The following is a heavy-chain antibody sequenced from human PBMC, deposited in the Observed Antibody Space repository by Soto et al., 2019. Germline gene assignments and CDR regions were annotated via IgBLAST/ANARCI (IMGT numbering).Heavy chain of an antibody. D-gene: IGHD3-10*01. V-gene: IGHV4-34*01. CDR1: GGSFSGYY. J-gene: IGHJ4*02. Sequence: PSETLSLTCAVYGGSFSGYYWSWIRQPPGKGLEWIGEINNSGSTNYNPSLKSRVTISVDTSKNQFSLKLSSVTAADTAVYYCARSYPRLPVDYWGQGTLVTVPS. CDR2: INNSGST. CDR3: ARSYPRLPVDY.